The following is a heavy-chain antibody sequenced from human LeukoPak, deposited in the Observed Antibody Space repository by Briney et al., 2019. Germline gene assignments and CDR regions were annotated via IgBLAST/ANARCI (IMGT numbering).Heavy chain of an antibody. V-gene: IGHV3-66*01. CDR3: ARGSGATYSSSWYLDY. CDR1: GFTFDAYA. CDR2: IYTSGNT. J-gene: IGHJ4*02. Sequence: PGGSLRLSCAASGFTFDAYAMHWVRQAPGKGPEWVSVIYTSGNTYYADSVKGRFTISRDNSKNTLYLQMNSLRAEDTAVYYCARGSGATYSSSWYLDYWGQGTLVTVSS. D-gene: IGHD6-13*01.